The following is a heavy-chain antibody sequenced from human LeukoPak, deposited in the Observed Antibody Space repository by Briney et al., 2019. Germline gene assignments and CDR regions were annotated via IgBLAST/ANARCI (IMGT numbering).Heavy chain of an antibody. V-gene: IGHV3-7*01. J-gene: IGHJ4*02. CDR2: IKQDGSDR. CDR3: ARKPYGHYDY. Sequence: GGSLRLSCEASGFTLSSYWMSWVRQAPGKGLEWVASIKQDGSDRYYVDSVKGRFTISRDNAKNSLFLQMNSLRAEDTAVYYCARKPYGHYDYWGQGTLVTVSS. CDR1: GFTLSSYW. D-gene: IGHD4-17*01.